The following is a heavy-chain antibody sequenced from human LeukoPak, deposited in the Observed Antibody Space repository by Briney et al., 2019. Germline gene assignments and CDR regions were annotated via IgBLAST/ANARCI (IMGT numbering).Heavy chain of an antibody. J-gene: IGHJ4*02. D-gene: IGHD6-6*01. CDR1: GFTFSSYG. CDR3: ARGLSGYASSLGY. CDR2: ISSSGSTI. Sequence: GGTLRLSCAASGFTFSSYGMSWVRQAPGKGLEWVSYISSSGSTIYYADSVKGRFTISRDKSKNTLYLQMNSLRAEDTAVYYCARGLSGYASSLGYWGQGTLVTVSA. V-gene: IGHV3-48*01.